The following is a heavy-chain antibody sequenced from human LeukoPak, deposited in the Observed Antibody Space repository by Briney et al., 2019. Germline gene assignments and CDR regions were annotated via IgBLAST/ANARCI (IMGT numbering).Heavy chain of an antibody. J-gene: IGHJ3*02. CDR1: GYTFTGYY. D-gene: IGHD6-13*01. V-gene: IGHV1-2*02. CDR2: INPNSGGT. Sequence: ASVTVSCKASGYTFTGYYMHWVRQAPGQGLEWMGWINPNSGGTNYAQKFQGRVTMTRDTSISTAYMELSRLRSDDTAVYYCARPIAAAGTNDAFDIWGQGTMVTVSS. CDR3: ARPIAAAGTNDAFDI.